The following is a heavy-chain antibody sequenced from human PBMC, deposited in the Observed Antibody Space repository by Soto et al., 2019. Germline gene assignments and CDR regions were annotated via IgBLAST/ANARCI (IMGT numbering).Heavy chain of an antibody. J-gene: IGHJ4*02. D-gene: IGHD3-9*01. V-gene: IGHV2-5*01. CDR2: IYWHDDK. Sequence: QITLKESGPTLVKPTQTLTLTCTFSGFSLRTSGVGVGWIRQPPGKALEWLALIYWHDDKRYSPALSNRLTHTKDPSKNQVALTLTNMDPVDTATYYCAHSARYYDLLTGQYSPRNFDFWGRGTLVTVSS. CDR3: AHSARYYDLLTGQYSPRNFDF. CDR1: GFSLRTSGVG.